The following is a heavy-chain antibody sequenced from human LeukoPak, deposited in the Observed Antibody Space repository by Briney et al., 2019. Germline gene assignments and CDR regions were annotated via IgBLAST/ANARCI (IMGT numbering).Heavy chain of an antibody. V-gene: IGHV4-30-4*08. CDR1: GGSISSGDYY. D-gene: IGHD3-16*01. CDR3: ARDLGGQDTGERFDP. J-gene: IGHJ5*02. Sequence: SETLSLTCTVSGGSISSGDYYWSWIRQPPGKGLEWIGYIYYRGSTYYNPSLKSRVTISVDTSKNQFSLKLSSVTAADTAVYYCARDLGGQDTGERFDPWGQGTLVTVSS. CDR2: IYYRGST.